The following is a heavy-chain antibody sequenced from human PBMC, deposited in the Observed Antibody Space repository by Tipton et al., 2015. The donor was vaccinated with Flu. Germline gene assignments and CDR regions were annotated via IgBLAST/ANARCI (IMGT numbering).Heavy chain of an antibody. J-gene: IGHJ6*02. CDR3: ATSPRRAPGTSVGYYGMDV. CDR1: GGSISSGGYY. CDR2: IYYSGST. Sequence: LRLSCTVSGGSISSGGYYWSWIRQHPGKGLEWIGYIYYSGSTYYNPSLKSRVTISVDTSKNHFSLRLSSLTAADRAIYYCATSPRRAPGTSVGYYGMDVWGQGTPVTVSS. D-gene: IGHD6-13*01. V-gene: IGHV4-31*02.